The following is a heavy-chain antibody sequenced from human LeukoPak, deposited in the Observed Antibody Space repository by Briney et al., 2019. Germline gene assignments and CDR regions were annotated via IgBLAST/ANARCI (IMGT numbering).Heavy chain of an antibody. V-gene: IGHV3-23*01. CDR2: SSGSGGST. CDR1: GFTFSSYA. D-gene: IGHD3-10*01. CDR3: ARDHYYGSGVPGAFDI. Sequence: PGGSLRLSCAASGFTFSSYAMSWVRQAPGKGLEWVSASSGSGGSTYYADSVKGRFTISRDNSKNTQYLQMNSLRAEDTAVYYCARDHYYGSGVPGAFDIWGQGTMVTVSS. J-gene: IGHJ3*02.